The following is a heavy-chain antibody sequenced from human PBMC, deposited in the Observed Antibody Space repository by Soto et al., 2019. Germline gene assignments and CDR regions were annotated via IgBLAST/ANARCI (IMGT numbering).Heavy chain of an antibody. Sequence: GGSLSLSCAASGFTFSSYAMSWVRQAPGKGLEWVSAVSGSGSSTFYADSVKGRFTISRDNSKNTLYLQMNSLRAEDTAIYYCAKDYGDYAFDYWGQGTLVTVSS. V-gene: IGHV3-23*01. CDR2: VSGSGSST. CDR3: AKDYGDYAFDY. CDR1: GFTFSSYA. J-gene: IGHJ4*02. D-gene: IGHD4-17*01.